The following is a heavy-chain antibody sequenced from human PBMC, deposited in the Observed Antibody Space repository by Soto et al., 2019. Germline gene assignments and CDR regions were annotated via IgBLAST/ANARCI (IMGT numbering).Heavy chain of an antibody. CDR2: ISTDGSIT. Sequence: EVQLVESGGGLVQPGGSLRLSCAASGLIFSNYRMHWVRQVPGKGLVWVSCISTDGSITNYADSVKGRFTVSRDNAKNTLYLQMNSQRAEDTAVDYCARDTDGLHYWGQGTMVTVSS. CDR3: ARDTDGLHY. V-gene: IGHV3-74*01. J-gene: IGHJ4*02. CDR1: GLIFSNYR.